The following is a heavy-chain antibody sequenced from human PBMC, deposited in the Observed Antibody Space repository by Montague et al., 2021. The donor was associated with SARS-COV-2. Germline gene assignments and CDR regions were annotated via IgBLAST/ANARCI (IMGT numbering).Heavy chain of an antibody. CDR1: GFTFSHYA. J-gene: IGHJ4*02. D-gene: IGHD3-9*01. V-gene: IGHV3-30-3*01. CDR3: ARGRGPETGYHFDY. Sequence: SLRLSCPASGFTFSHYAMNWVRQAPGKGLEWVAFVSYDGDNKFYAESVKGRFSISRDKAKNTLNLEVHSLRPDDTAVYYCARGRGPETGYHFDYWGQGTLVTVSS. CDR2: VSYDGDNK.